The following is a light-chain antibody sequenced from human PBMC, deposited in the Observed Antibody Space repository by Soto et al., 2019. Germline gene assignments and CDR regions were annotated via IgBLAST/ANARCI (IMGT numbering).Light chain of an antibody. CDR3: QQRSSWPT. J-gene: IGKJ2*01. Sequence: EIVLTQSPATLSLSPGERATLSCRASQSVNSYLAWYQQKCGQAPRLLIYDTSNRATGIPDRFSCSGSGTDFTLTISSLEPEDFAVYYCQQRSSWPTFGQGTRLEIK. CDR2: DTS. V-gene: IGKV3-11*01. CDR1: QSVNSY.